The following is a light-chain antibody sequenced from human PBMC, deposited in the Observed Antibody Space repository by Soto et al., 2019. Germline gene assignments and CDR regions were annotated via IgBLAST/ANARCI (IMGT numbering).Light chain of an antibody. Sequence: EIVLTQSQATLSLSPGERATLSCRASQSVSSYLAWYQQKPGQAPRLLIYDASNRATVIPARFSGSGSGTYITLTISSLEPEDFAVYYCQQRSNWRLTFGGGTKVEIK. CDR2: DAS. CDR1: QSVSSY. J-gene: IGKJ4*01. CDR3: QQRSNWRLT. V-gene: IGKV3-11*01.